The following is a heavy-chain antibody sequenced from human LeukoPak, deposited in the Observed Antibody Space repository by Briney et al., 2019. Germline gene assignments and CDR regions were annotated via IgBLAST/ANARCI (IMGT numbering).Heavy chain of an antibody. V-gene: IGHV4-34*01. Sequence: SETLSLTCAVSGGPFSGYFWSWVRQSSGKGLEWIGEIHNSGTTNYNPSLNSRVTISEDTSKNQFYLNLSSVTAADTAVYYCARRYYYNLGSFPFDFWGQGTLVTVSS. CDR2: IHNSGTT. J-gene: IGHJ4*02. CDR1: GGPFSGYF. CDR3: ARRYYYNLGSFPFDF. D-gene: IGHD3-10*01.